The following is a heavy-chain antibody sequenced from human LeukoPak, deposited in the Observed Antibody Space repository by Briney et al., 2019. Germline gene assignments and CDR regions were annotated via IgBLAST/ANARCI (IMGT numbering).Heavy chain of an antibody. V-gene: IGHV3-21*01. J-gene: IGHJ4*02. CDR3: ATYRQVLLPFES. CDR1: GFTFNNYA. D-gene: IGHD2-8*02. CDR2: ISSSSSYI. Sequence: GGSLRLSCAASGFTFNNYAMTWVRQAPGKGLEWVSSISSSSSYIYYADSVKGRFTISRDNAKNSLYLQMNSLRAEDTAVYYCATYRQVLLPFESWGQGTLVTVSS.